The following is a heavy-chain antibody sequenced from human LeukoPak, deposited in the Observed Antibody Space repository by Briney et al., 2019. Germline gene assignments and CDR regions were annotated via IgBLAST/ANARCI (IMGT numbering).Heavy chain of an antibody. CDR2: IYYSGST. Sequence: SETLSLTCTVSGGSISSSSYYWGWIRQPPGKGLEWFGSIYYSGSTYYNPSLKSRVTISVDTSKNQFSLKLSSVTAADTAVYYCARLKSTSYYYMDVWGKGTAVTVSS. CDR3: ARLKSTSYYYMDV. CDR1: GGSISSSSYY. J-gene: IGHJ6*03. V-gene: IGHV4-39*01.